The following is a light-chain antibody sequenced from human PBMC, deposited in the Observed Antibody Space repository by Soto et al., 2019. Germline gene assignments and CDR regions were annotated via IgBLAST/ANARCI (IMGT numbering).Light chain of an antibody. Sequence: IQMSQAPYDMSRSXGDRVTIPXXASQSISSYLNWYQHKPGKAPKLLIYAASSLQTGVPSRFSGSGSGTDFTLTISCLQSEDFATYYCQQYYSYPRTFGQGTKVDIK. CDR1: QSISSY. V-gene: IGKV1-8*01. J-gene: IGKJ1*01. CDR2: AAS. CDR3: QQYYSYPRT.